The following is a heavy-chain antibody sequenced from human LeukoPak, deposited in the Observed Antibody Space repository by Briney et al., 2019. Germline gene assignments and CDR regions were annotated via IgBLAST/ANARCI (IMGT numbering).Heavy chain of an antibody. J-gene: IGHJ6*03. CDR2: INHSGST. Sequence: PSETLSLTCAVYGGSFSGYYWSWTRQPPGKGLEWIGEINHSGSTNYNPSLKSRVTISVDTSKNQFSLKLSSVTAADTAVYYCARGRVRRYSSSWYPTYYYYMDVWGKGTTVTVSS. D-gene: IGHD6-13*01. CDR1: GGSFSGYY. CDR3: ARGRVRRYSSSWYPTYYYYMDV. V-gene: IGHV4-34*01.